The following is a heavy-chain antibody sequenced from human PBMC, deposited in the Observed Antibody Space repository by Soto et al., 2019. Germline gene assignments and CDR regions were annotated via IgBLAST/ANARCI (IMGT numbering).Heavy chain of an antibody. CDR1: GFTFSSYA. CDR3: ASSLGYCSGGSCYTRPLKNDY. CDR2: ISGSGGST. D-gene: IGHD2-15*01. Sequence: EVQLLESGGGLVQPGGSLRLSCAASGFTFSSYAMSWVRQAPGKGLEWVSAISGSGGSTYYADSVKGRFTISRDNSKNTRYLQMNSLRAEDTAVYYCASSLGYCSGGSCYTRPLKNDYWGQGTLVTVSS. V-gene: IGHV3-23*01. J-gene: IGHJ4*02.